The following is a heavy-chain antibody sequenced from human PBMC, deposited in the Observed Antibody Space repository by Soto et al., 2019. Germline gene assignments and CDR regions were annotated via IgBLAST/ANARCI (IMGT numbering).Heavy chain of an antibody. D-gene: IGHD4-17*01. CDR2: INAAKGNT. CDR1: GYTFTSYT. V-gene: IGHV1-3*01. J-gene: IGHJ3*02. CDR3: ARGMFTTVTTLPNI. Sequence: QVQLVQSGAEVKKPGASVKVSCRASGYTFTSYTLHGVRQAPGQRPEWLGWINAAKGNTKYSEKFQDRVTITRDTSATTVFLELSGLTSEDTALYFCARGMFTTVTTLPNIWGQGTLVTVSS.